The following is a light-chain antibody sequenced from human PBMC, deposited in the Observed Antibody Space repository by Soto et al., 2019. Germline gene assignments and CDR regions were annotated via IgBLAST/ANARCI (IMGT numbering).Light chain of an antibody. Sequence: DIVMTQSPDSLPVSLGERATINCKSSQSILHSCSNKNYLAWYQQKTGQPPKLVIYWASTRESGVPERFSGSGSGTDFTLTISSLQAEDVALYYCQQHYGTPHTFGQGTKLEIK. CDR2: WAS. V-gene: IGKV4-1*01. J-gene: IGKJ2*01. CDR1: QSILHSCSNKNY. CDR3: QQHYGTPHT.